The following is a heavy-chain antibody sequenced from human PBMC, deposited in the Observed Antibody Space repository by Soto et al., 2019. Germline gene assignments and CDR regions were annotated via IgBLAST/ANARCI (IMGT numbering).Heavy chain of an antibody. CDR2: IYYSGST. Sequence: PSETLSLTCTVSGGSISSYYWSWIRQPPGKGLEWIGYIYYSGSTNYNPSLKSRVTISVDTSKNQFSLKLSSVTAADTAVYYCARHVYSSSAGDFDYWGQGTLVTVSS. V-gene: IGHV4-59*08. J-gene: IGHJ4*02. CDR1: GGSISSYY. CDR3: ARHVYSSSAGDFDY. D-gene: IGHD6-6*01.